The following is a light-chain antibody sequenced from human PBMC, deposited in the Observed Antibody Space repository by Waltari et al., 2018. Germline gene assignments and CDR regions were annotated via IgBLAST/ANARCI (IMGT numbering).Light chain of an antibody. J-gene: IGLJ2*01. CDR3: ISYTTSDTMI. CDR1: SRDVGAYNH. CDR2: DVS. V-gene: IGLV2-14*03. Sequence: QSALTQPASVSGSPGQSITISCTGTSRDVGAYNHVSWYQQHPGKVPKLIIYDVSHRPSGVSFRFSGSESDNTASLTISGLQAEDEADYYCISYTTSDTMIFGGGTKLTVL.